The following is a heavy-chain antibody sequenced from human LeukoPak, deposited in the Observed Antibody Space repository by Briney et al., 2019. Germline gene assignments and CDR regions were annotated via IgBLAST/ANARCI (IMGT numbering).Heavy chain of an antibody. CDR2: ISGSGGST. CDR1: GFTFSSYA. J-gene: IGHJ4*02. Sequence: GGSLRLSCAASGFTFSSYAMSWVRQAPGKGLEWVSAISGSGGSTYYADSVKGRFTISRDNSKNTLYLQMNSLRAEDTAVYYCAKVPIDIVVVVAAAYFVYWGQGTLVTVSS. D-gene: IGHD2-15*01. V-gene: IGHV3-23*01. CDR3: AKVPIDIVVVVAAAYFVY.